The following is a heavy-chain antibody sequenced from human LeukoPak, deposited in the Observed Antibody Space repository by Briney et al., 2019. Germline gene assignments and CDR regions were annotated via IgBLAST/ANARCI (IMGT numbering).Heavy chain of an antibody. J-gene: IGHJ4*02. CDR1: GFTFDDYA. D-gene: IGHD2-2*01. V-gene: IGHV3-9*03. Sequence: PGGSLRLSCAASGFTFDDYAMYWVRQVPGKGLEWLSGISWNSGSMGYADSVRGRFTISRGNAKKSLYLQMNSLRFEDMALYYCAKGSSNLRSYYFDSWGQGTLVTVSS. CDR2: ISWNSGSM. CDR3: AKGSSNLRSYYFDS.